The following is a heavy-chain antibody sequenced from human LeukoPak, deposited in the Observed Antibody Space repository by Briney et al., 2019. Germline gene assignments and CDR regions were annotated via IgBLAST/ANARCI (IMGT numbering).Heavy chain of an antibody. CDR1: GLNFYGYA. Sequence: PGGSLRLSCAASGLNFYGYAMSWVRQVPGKGLEWVAIIGHNGGSRYYADSVKGRFTISRDNSNNTLFLHMNSLTAEDTAVYYCASTAPDWEILAYYFDYWGQGTLVTVSS. CDR3: ASTAPDWEILAYYFDY. J-gene: IGHJ4*02. D-gene: IGHD3-10*01. V-gene: IGHV3-23*01. CDR2: IGHNGGSR.